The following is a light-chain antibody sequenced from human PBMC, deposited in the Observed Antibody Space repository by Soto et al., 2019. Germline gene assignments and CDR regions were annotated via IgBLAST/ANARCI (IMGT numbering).Light chain of an antibody. CDR1: QSVSSSD. Sequence: EIVLTQSPGTLSLSPGDRATLSCRASQSVSSSDLAWYQQKPGQAPRLLIYGASTRATGIRDRFSGSGSGTDFTLTISRLEPEDFAVYYCQQYGGSPLYTFGQGTKLEIK. CDR3: QQYGGSPLYT. V-gene: IGKV3-20*01. J-gene: IGKJ2*01. CDR2: GAS.